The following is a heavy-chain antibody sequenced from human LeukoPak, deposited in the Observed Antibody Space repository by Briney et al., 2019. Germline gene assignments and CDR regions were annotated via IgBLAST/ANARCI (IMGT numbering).Heavy chain of an antibody. CDR2: IFYSGST. J-gene: IGHJ4*02. CDR3: ARRGSGWYYFDY. V-gene: IGHV4-39*01. CDR1: GGSISSSSYY. D-gene: IGHD6-19*01. Sequence: SETLSLTCAVSGGSISSSSYYWGSIRQPPGKGLEWIGSIFYSGSTYYNPPLKSRVTISVDTSKNQFSLKLSSVTAADTAVYYCARRGSGWYYFDYWGQGTLLTVSS.